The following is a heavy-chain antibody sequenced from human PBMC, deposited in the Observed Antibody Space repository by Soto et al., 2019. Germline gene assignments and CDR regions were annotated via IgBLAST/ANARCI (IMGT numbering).Heavy chain of an antibody. CDR1: GFTFSSYA. J-gene: IGHJ5*02. CDR2: ICGSGGST. D-gene: IGHD4-17*01. Sequence: GGSLRLSCAASGFTFSSYAMSWVRQAPGEGLEWVSTICGSGGSTYCADSVKGRFIISRDNSKNTLYLQMDSLRAAEKTVYYSEKRTTSDFGDYAPARYSWFDTWGQATLVPVSS. V-gene: IGHV3-23*01. CDR3: EKRTTSDFGDYAPARYSWFDT.